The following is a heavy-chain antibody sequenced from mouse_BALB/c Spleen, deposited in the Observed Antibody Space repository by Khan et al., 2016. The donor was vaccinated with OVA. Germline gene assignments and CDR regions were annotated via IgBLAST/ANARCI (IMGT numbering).Heavy chain of an antibody. CDR3: TRMARTIN. CDR1: GFTFSSYG. J-gene: IGHJ2*01. V-gene: IGHV5-6-3*01. Sequence: EVQGVESGGGLVQPGGSLKLSCAASGFTFSSYGMSWVRQTPDKRLELVATINSNGGSTYYPDSVKGRFTISRDNAKNTLYLQMSSLKSEDTAMYYRTRMARTINWVQGTTLTVSS. CDR2: INSNGGST.